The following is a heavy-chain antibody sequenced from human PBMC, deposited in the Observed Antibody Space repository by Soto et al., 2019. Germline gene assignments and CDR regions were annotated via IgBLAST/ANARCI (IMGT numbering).Heavy chain of an antibody. Sequence: EVQLVESGGGLVKPGGSLRLSCEASGFTFSSYSMNWVRQAPGKGLEWVSSISSSSSYIYYADSVKGRFTISRDNAKNSLYLQMNSLRAEDTAVYYCARDRLHYGDYALDYWGQGTLVTVSS. CDR3: ARDRLHYGDYALDY. D-gene: IGHD4-17*01. CDR1: GFTFSSYS. CDR2: ISSSSSYI. V-gene: IGHV3-21*01. J-gene: IGHJ4*02.